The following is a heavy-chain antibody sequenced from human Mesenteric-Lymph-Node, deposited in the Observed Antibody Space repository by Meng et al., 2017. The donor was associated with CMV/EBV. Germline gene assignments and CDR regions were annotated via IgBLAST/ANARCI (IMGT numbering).Heavy chain of an antibody. CDR3: ARGVGRVHYYFDY. D-gene: IGHD1-1*01. Sequence: SVKVSCKASGYTFTAYNMHWVRQAPGQGLEWMGGIIPLFGSANYAQKFQGRVTITTDESTSTAYLQLTSLRSEDTAVYFCARGVGRVHYYFDYWGQGTLVTVSS. CDR1: GYTFTAYN. V-gene: IGHV1-69*05. CDR2: IIPLFGSA. J-gene: IGHJ4*02.